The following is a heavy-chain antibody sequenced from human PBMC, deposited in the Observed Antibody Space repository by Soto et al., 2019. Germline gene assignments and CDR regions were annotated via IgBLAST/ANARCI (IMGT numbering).Heavy chain of an antibody. J-gene: IGHJ4*02. V-gene: IGHV2-70*01. CDR2: TDWDDDK. D-gene: IGHD5-18*01. CDR3: ARYVDTAMATFFDY. Sequence: SGPTLVNPTQTLTLTCTFSGFSLSTSGMCVSWIRQPPGKALEWLALTDWDDDKYYSTSLKTRLTISKDTSKNQVVLTMTNMDPVDTATYYCARYVDTAMATFFDYWGQGTLVTVSS. CDR1: GFSLSTSGMC.